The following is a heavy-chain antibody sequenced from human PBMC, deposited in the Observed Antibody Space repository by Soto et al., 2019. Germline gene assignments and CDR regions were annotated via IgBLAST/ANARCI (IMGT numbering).Heavy chain of an antibody. CDR3: ARDPPWLVYGAFDI. V-gene: IGHV3-7*01. CDR1: GFTFSSYW. D-gene: IGHD6-19*01. CDR2: IKQDGSEK. Sequence: GGSLRLSCAASGFTFSSYWMSWVRQAPGKGLEWVANIKQDGSEKYYVESVKGRFTISRDNAKNSLYLQMNSLRAEDTAVFYCARDPPWLVYGAFDIWGQGTMVTVSS. J-gene: IGHJ3*02.